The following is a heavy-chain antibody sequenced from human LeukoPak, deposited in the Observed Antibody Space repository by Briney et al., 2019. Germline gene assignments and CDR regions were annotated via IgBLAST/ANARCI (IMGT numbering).Heavy chain of an antibody. CDR3: AKMPAYYYDSSGYAFHFDY. J-gene: IGHJ4*02. D-gene: IGHD3-22*01. CDR1: AFTFATYA. V-gene: IGHV3-23*01. Sequence: GGPLRLSCAASAFTFATYAMSWVRQAPGKGLECVSAISSSGGSTHYAHSVRGRFTISRDNSKSTLYLHMHSLRAEDTAIYSCAKMPAYYYDSSGYAFHFDYWGQGTLVTVSS. CDR2: ISSSGGST.